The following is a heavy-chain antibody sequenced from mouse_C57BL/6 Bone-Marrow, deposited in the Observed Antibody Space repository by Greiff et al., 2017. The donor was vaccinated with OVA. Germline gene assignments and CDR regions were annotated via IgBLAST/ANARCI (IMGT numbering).Heavy chain of an antibody. D-gene: IGHD1-2*01. V-gene: IGHV1-18*01. CDR3: AKPLGDAMDY. CDR2: INPNNGGT. Sequence: VQLQQSGPELVKPGASVKIPCKASGYTFTNYNMNWVKQSHGKSLEWIGDINPNNGGTIYNQKFKGKATLTADTSSSTAYMELRSLASEDTAVYYCAKPLGDAMDYWGQGTSVTVSS. CDR1: GYTFTNYN. J-gene: IGHJ4*01.